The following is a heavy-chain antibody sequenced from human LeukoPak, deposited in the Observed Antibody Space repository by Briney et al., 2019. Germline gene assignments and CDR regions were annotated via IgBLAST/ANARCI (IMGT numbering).Heavy chain of an antibody. Sequence: GGSLRLSCAASGFTFSSYGMHWVRQAPGKGLEWVAVISYDGSNKYYADSVKGRFTISRDNSKNTLYLQMNSLRAEDTAVYYCASTPWASLALDPWGQGTLVTVSS. CDR2: ISYDGSNK. CDR1: GFTFSSYG. CDR3: ASTPWASLALDP. D-gene: IGHD2-2*01. J-gene: IGHJ5*02. V-gene: IGHV3-30*03.